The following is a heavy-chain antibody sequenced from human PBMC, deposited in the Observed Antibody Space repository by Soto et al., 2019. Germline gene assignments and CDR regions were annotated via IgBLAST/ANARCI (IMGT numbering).Heavy chain of an antibody. D-gene: IGHD3-22*01. Sequence: QVQLVQSGAEVKKPGASVKVSCKASGYTFTSYGISWVRQAPGQGLEWMRWISAYNGNTNYAQKLQGRVTMTTDTSTSTAYMELRSLRSDDTAVYYCASGLYYYDSSGFSHDAFDIWGQGTMVTVSS. CDR1: GYTFTSYG. CDR2: ISAYNGNT. J-gene: IGHJ3*02. V-gene: IGHV1-18*01. CDR3: ASGLYYYDSSGFSHDAFDI.